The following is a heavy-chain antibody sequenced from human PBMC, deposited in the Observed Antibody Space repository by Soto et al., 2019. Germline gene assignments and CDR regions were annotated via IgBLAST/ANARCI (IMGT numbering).Heavy chain of an antibody. Sequence: SETLSLTCTVSGGSISSYYWSWIRQPAGKGLEWIGRIYTSGSTNYNPSLKSRVTMSVDTSKNQFSLKLSSVTAADTAVYYCARDGRAAAGNYSYYYAMDVWGQGTTVTVSS. D-gene: IGHD6-13*01. CDR1: GGSISSYY. V-gene: IGHV4-4*07. J-gene: IGHJ6*02. CDR2: IYTSGST. CDR3: ARDGRAAAGNYSYYYAMDV.